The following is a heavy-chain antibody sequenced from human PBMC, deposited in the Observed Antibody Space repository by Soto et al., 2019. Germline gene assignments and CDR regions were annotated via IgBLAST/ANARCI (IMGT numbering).Heavy chain of an antibody. CDR2: IGGGGADT. CDR3: AKDAVAYNGEWDWFDP. Sequence: DVQLLESGGGLVQPGGSLRLSCAASGFTFSNFAMSWVRQAPGKGLESVSAIGGGGADTYYADSVKGRFTISRDNSKNTLYLQMDSLRAEDTAVYYCAKDAVAYNGEWDWFDPWCQGTLVTVSS. D-gene: IGHD6-19*01. V-gene: IGHV3-23*01. CDR1: GFTFSNFA. J-gene: IGHJ5*02.